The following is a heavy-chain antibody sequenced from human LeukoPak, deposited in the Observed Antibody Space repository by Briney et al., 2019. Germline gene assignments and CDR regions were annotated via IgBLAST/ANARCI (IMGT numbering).Heavy chain of an antibody. Sequence: PGGSLRLSCAASGFTFSSYWMSWVRQAPGKGLEWVANIKQDGSEKYYVDSVKGRFTISRDNAKNSLYLQMNSLRAEDTAVYYCARDREYGDYEWSRERYFQHWGQGTLVTVSS. CDR2: IKQDGSEK. V-gene: IGHV3-7*01. CDR3: ARDREYGDYEWSRERYFQH. CDR1: GFTFSSYW. D-gene: IGHD4-17*01. J-gene: IGHJ1*01.